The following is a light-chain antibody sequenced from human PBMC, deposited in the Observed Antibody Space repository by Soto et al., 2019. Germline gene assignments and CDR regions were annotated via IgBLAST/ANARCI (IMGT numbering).Light chain of an antibody. CDR1: SSNIGANYD. CDR3: QSYDPILGGFVV. Sequence: QSVLTQPPSVSGAPGQRVTISCTGRSSNIGANYDVHWYQQFPGTAPKLLIYEDTNRPSGVPDRFSGSKSGTSASLAITGLQAEDEADYYCQSYDPILGGFVVFGGGTKVTVL. J-gene: IGLJ2*01. CDR2: EDT. V-gene: IGLV1-40*01.